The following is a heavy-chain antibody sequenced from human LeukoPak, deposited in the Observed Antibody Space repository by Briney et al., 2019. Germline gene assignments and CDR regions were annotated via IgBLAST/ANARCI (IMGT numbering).Heavy chain of an antibody. V-gene: IGHV4-4*02. Sequence: SGTLSLTCTISGGSVSSSNWWGWIRQPPGKVLEWIGEVYHNGNTGYNPSLKSRVTISVDKSKNQFSLSLTSVTAADTAVYYCVRDTPGGSYGDYDYWGQGTLVTVSS. D-gene: IGHD4-17*01. CDR2: VYHNGNT. J-gene: IGHJ4*02. CDR3: VRDTPGGSYGDYDY. CDR1: GGSVSSSNW.